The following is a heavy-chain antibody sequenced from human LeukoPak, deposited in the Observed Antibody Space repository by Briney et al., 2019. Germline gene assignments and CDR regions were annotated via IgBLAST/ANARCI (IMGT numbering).Heavy chain of an antibody. D-gene: IGHD3-10*01. CDR1: GFTFSRYW. CDR2: INSDGSST. Sequence: PGGSLRLSCAASGFTFSRYWMDWVRQAPGKGLVWVSRINSDGSSTTYADSVKGRFTISRDNARDTLYLQMNSLRAEDTAVYSCARGGYYSSGTHDYWGQGTLVTVSS. V-gene: IGHV3-74*01. CDR3: ARGGYYSSGTHDY. J-gene: IGHJ4*02.